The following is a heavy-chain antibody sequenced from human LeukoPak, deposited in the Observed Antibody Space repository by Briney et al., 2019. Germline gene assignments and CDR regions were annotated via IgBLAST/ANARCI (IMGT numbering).Heavy chain of an antibody. V-gene: IGHV4-4*02. CDR3: AKEASTVLTRGQFDS. Sequence: SETLSLTCAVSGGSISSSNWWSWVRQPPGKGLEWIGEIYHSGSTNYNPSLKSRVTISVDKSKNQFSLKLSSVTAADTAVYYCAKEASTVLTRGQFDSWGRGTLVTVSS. D-gene: IGHD4-17*01. CDR2: IYHSGST. CDR1: GGSISSSNW. J-gene: IGHJ4*02.